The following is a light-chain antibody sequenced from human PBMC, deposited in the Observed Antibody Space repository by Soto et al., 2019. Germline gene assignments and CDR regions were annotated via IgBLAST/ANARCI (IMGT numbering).Light chain of an antibody. V-gene: IGKV3-20*01. J-gene: IGKJ1*01. CDR2: GHS. CDR1: QSVGSSY. CDR3: QQYGTSPPT. Sequence: EIVLTQSPGTLSLSPGERANLSCRTSQSVGSSYLAWYQQKPGQAPRLVIYGHSSRATGIPDRFSGSGSGTDFTLTINRLAPEDFAVYYCQQYGTSPPTFGQGTKVEI.